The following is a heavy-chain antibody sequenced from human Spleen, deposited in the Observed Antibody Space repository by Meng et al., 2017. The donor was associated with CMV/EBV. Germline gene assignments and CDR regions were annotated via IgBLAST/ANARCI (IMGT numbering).Heavy chain of an antibody. Sequence: VAGGSISSSSYYWGWFRQPPGKGLEWIGSIYYSGSTYYNPSLKSRVTISVDTSKNQFSLKLSSVTAADTAVYYCARVGIAVAGPLDYWGQGTLVTVSS. CDR1: GGSISSSSYY. CDR2: IYYSGST. J-gene: IGHJ4*02. CDR3: ARVGIAVAGPLDY. D-gene: IGHD6-19*01. V-gene: IGHV4-39*07.